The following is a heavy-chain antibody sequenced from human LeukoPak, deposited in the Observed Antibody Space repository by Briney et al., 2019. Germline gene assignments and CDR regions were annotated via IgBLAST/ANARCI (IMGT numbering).Heavy chain of an antibody. CDR3: AKDSSSWYAY. D-gene: IGHD6-13*01. CDR2: ISGERCST. J-gene: IGHJ4*02. Sequence: GGSLRLSCAASGFAFDDYGMHWVRQAPGKGLEWVSLISGERCSTYYADSVKGRFSISRDNSRNSLFLQMNSLRTEDTALYYCAKDSSSWYAYWGQGTLVTDSS. V-gene: IGHV3-43*02. CDR1: GFAFDDYG.